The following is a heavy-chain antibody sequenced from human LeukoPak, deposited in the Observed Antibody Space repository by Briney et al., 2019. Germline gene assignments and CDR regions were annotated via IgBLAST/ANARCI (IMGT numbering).Heavy chain of an antibody. CDR3: ARVGLIYYYYGMDV. J-gene: IGHJ6*02. CDR1: GGTFSSYA. CDR2: IIPILGIA. Sequence: ASVKASCKASGGTFSSYAISWVRQAPGQGLEWMGRIIPILGIANYAQKFQGRVTITADKSTSTAYMELSSLRSEDTAVYYCARVGLIYYYYGMDVWGQGTTVTVSS. D-gene: IGHD2-8*01. V-gene: IGHV1-69*04.